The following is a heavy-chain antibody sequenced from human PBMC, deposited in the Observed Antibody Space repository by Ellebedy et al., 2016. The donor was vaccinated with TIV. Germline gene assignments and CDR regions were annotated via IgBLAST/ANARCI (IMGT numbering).Heavy chain of an antibody. V-gene: IGHV4-59*01. CDR3: ARAFFRYYDRSALQH. CDR2: ISYNGSS. J-gene: IGHJ1*01. CDR1: GGSTINYC. Sequence: MPSETLSLTCTVSGGSTINYCWSRIRQPPGKGLEWIGYISYNGSSDYNPSLKSRVTMSVDTSKNQFSLKLSSVTAADTAVYYCARAFFRYYDRSALQHWGPGTLVTVSS. D-gene: IGHD3-22*01.